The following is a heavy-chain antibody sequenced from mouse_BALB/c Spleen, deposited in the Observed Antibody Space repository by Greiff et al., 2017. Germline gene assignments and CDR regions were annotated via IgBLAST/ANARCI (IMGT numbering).Heavy chain of an antibody. CDR1: GYTFTSYY. D-gene: IGHD2-3*01. CDR3: AREGLLGKAMDY. V-gene: IGHV1S56*01. J-gene: IGHJ4*01. CDR2: IYPGNVNT. Sequence: QVQLKQSGPELVKPGASVRISCKASGYTFTSYYIHWVKQRPGQGLEWIGWIYPGNVNTKYNEKFKGKATMTADNSSSTAYMQLSSLPSEDSAVYDCAREGLLGKAMDYWGQGTSVTVSS.